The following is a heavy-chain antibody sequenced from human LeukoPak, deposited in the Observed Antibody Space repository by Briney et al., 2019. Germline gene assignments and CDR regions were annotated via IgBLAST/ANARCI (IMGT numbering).Heavy chain of an antibody. D-gene: IGHD6-19*01. CDR2: IYYSGST. CDR1: GDPISSYY. CDR3: ARLRPVAGYDAFDI. Sequence: PSETLSLTCWVSGDPISSYYWSWIRQPPGKGLEWIGYIYYSGSTNYNPSLKSRVTMSVDTSKNQFSLKLTSVTAADTAVYYCARLRPVAGYDAFDIWGHGTMVTVSS. V-gene: IGHV4-59*08. J-gene: IGHJ3*02.